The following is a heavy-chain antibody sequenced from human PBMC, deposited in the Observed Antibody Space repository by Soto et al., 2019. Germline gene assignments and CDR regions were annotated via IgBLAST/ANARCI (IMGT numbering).Heavy chain of an antibody. CDR1: GFTFSDYA. CDR3: AKGEADTWAPDY. D-gene: IGHD5-18*01. V-gene: IGHV3-23*01. CDR2: ISGSGGST. J-gene: IGHJ4*02. Sequence: HPWGSLRLPCAASGFTFSDYAMSWVRQAPGKGLEWVSAISGSGGSTYYADSVKGRFTISRDNSKNTLYLQMNSLRAEDTAVYYCAKGEADTWAPDYWGQGTLVTVSS.